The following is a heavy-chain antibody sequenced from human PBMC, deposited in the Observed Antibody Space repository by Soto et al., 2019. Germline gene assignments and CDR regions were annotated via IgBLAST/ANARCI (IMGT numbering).Heavy chain of an antibody. CDR3: VTVNLVGAAYYFDY. J-gene: IGHJ4*02. D-gene: IGHD1-26*01. CDR1: GGSIRNGDYY. CDR2: VYYSGTT. V-gene: IGHV4-30-4*01. Sequence: SETLSLTCTVSGGSIRNGDYYWGWIRQPPGKGLEWIGYVYYSGTTYSHPSLNGRVSISVDTSENQFSLRLTSVTAADTAVYYCVTVNLVGAAYYFDYWGPGTLVTVSS.